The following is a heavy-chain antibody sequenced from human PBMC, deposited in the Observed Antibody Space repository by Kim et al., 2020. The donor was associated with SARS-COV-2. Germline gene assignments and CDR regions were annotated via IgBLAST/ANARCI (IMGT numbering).Heavy chain of an antibody. V-gene: IGHV4-59*08. J-gene: IGHJ6*03. CDR2: IYYSGST. CDR3: ARHSYGYIYYYYMDV. CDR1: GGSISSYY. D-gene: IGHD5-18*01. Sequence: SETLSLTCTVSGGSISSYYWSWIRQPPGKGLEWIGYIYYSGSTNYNPSLKSRVTISVDTSKNQFSLKLSSVTAADTAVYYCARHSYGYIYYYYMDVWGKGTTVTVSS.